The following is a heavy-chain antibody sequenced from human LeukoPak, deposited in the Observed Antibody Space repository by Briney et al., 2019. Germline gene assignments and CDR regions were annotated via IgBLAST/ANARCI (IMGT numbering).Heavy chain of an antibody. CDR3: ARDSTYYDSSGYDYYYGMDV. J-gene: IGHJ6*02. D-gene: IGHD3-22*01. CDR2: ISVSSTDI. Sequence: GGSLRLSCAASGFTFSDYYMSWIRQAPGKGLEWVSSISVSSTDIYYADSVKGRFTISRDNAKNSLYLQMISLRAEDTAIYYCARDSTYYDSSGYDYYYGMDVWGQGTMVTVSS. CDR1: GFTFSDYY. V-gene: IGHV3-11*06.